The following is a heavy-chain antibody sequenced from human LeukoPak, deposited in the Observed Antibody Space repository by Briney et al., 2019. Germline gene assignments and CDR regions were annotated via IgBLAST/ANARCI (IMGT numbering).Heavy chain of an antibody. CDR3: AKGVTTVRIYYHGMDV. V-gene: IGHV3-23*01. D-gene: IGHD4-17*01. CDR2: ISGSGDSR. Sequence: GGSLRLSCAASGFTFSSCAMSWVRQAPGKGLEWVSLISGSGDSRYYADSVKGRFTISRDNAKNTLWLQMNSLTAEDTAVYYCAKGVTTVRIYYHGMDVWGQGTTVTVSS. J-gene: IGHJ6*02. CDR1: GFTFSSCA.